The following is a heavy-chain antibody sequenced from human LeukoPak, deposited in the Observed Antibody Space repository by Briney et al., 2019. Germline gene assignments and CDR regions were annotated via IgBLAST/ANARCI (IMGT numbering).Heavy chain of an antibody. CDR1: GASISRDNW. Sequence: SSQTLSLTCDVSGASISRDNWWSWVRQPPGKGLEWIGEIYHSVSTICHLPLKSRVTILTDKSRNHFSLKLPPVTAPDTDVYDCARDDTGYSSGWSKDCDYLGQGTRATVSS. CDR3: ARDDTGYSSGWSKDCDY. J-gene: IGHJ4*02. D-gene: IGHD6-19*01. CDR2: IYHSVST. V-gene: IGHV4-4*02.